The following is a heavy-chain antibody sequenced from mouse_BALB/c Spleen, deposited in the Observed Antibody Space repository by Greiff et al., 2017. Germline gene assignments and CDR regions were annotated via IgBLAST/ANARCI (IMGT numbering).Heavy chain of an antibody. CDR3: ARSVFFDY. Sequence: EVQVVESGGGLVQPGGSRKLSCAASGFTFSSFGMHWVRQAPEKGLEWVAYISSGSSTIYYADTVKGRFTISRDNPKNTLFLQMTSLRSEDTAMYYCARSVFFDYWGQGTTLTVSS. J-gene: IGHJ2*01. CDR2: ISSGSSTI. CDR1: GFTFSSFG. V-gene: IGHV5-17*02.